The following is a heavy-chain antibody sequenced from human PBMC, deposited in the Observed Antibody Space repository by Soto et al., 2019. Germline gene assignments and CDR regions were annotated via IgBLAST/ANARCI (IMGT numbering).Heavy chain of an antibody. CDR2: IYYSGST. CDR3: ARGGLRFLEWLPQGSPDFDY. CDR1: GGSISSGGYY. V-gene: IGHV4-31*03. D-gene: IGHD3-3*01. Sequence: QVQLQESGPGLVKPSQTLSLTCTVSGGSISSGGYYWSWIRQHPGKGLEWIGYIYYSGSTYYNPSLKSRVTISVDTSKNQFSLKLSSVTAADTAVYYCARGGLRFLEWLPQGSPDFDYWGQGTLVTVSS. J-gene: IGHJ4*02.